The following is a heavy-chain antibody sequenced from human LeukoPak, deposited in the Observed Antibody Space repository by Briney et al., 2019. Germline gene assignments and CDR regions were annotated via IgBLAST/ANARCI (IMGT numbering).Heavy chain of an antibody. J-gene: IGHJ4*02. CDR2: IGSSGSTI. Sequence: GGSLRLSCAASGFTLSSYDMNWVRQAPGKGVEWVSYIGSSGSTIYYADSVKGRFTISRDNATSSLYLQMNSLRAEDTAVYYCARMTNSAYDFDYWGQGTLVTVSS. CDR1: GFTLSSYD. V-gene: IGHV3-48*03. D-gene: IGHD5-12*01. CDR3: ARMTNSAYDFDY.